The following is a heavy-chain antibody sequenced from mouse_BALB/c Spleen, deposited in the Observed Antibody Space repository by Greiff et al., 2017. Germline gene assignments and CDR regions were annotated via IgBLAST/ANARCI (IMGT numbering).Heavy chain of an antibody. D-gene: IGHD2-3*01. CDR3: ARIYDGYYRYFDV. Sequence: EVKLQESGPGLVKPSQSLSLTCSVTGYSITSGYYWNWIRQFPGNKLEWMGYISYDGSNNYNPSLKNRISITRDTSKNQFFLKLNSVTTEDTATYYCARIYDGYYRYFDVWGAGTTVTVSS. CDR2: ISYDGSN. J-gene: IGHJ1*01. CDR1: GYSITSGYY. V-gene: IGHV3-6*02.